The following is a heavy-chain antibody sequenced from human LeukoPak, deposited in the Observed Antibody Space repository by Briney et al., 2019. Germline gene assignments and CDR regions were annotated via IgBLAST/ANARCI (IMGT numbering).Heavy chain of an antibody. CDR1: GFTFSTYW. D-gene: IGHD6-13*01. J-gene: IGHJ3*02. V-gene: IGHV3-74*01. CDR2: INTYGSDT. CDR3: ARGSTSYSSSFDI. Sequence: GGSLRLSCAASGFTFSTYWMHWVRQAPGKGLVWVSRINTYGSDTTYADSVKGRFTISRDNAKNSLYLQLNSLRAEDTAVYYRARGSTSYSSSFDIWGQGAMVTVSS.